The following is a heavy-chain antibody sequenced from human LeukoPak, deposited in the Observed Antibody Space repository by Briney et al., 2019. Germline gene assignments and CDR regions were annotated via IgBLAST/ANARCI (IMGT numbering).Heavy chain of an antibody. CDR2: IYYSGST. J-gene: IGHJ1*01. CDR1: GGSISSGGYY. CDR3: ARAKTLCSSGWSKSEYFQH. D-gene: IGHD6-19*01. Sequence: SETLSLTCTVSGGSISSGGYYWSWIRQHPGKGLEWIGYIYYSGSTYYNPSLKSRVTISVDTSKNQFSLKLSSVTAADTAVYYCARAKTLCSSGWSKSEYFQHWGQGTLVTVSS. V-gene: IGHV4-31*03.